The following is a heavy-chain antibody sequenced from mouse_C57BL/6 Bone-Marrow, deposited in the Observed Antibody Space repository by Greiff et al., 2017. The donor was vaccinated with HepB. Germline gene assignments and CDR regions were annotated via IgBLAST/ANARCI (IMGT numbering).Heavy chain of an antibody. CDR3: AKKNITTVGDY. CDR2: LWRGGST. CDR1: GFSLTSYG. D-gene: IGHD1-1*01. J-gene: IGHJ4*01. Sequence: VKLLASGPGLVQPSQSLSITCTVSGFSLTSYGVHWVRQSPGKGLEWLGVLWRGGSTDYTAAFMSRLSITKDNSKGQVFFRMNSLQADDTAIYYCAKKNITTVGDYWGQRTSVTVSS. V-gene: IGHV2-5*01.